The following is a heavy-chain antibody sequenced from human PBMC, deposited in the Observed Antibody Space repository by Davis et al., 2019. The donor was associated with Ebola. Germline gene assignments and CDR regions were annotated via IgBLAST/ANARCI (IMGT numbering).Heavy chain of an antibody. J-gene: IGHJ6*04. D-gene: IGHD2-2*01. Sequence: AASVKVSCKASGYTFTSYAMHWVRQAPGQRLEWMGWNNAGTGNTTYSQKFQGRVTITRDTSASTAYMELSSLRSEDTAVYYCARGAHIVVVPAAKSYYYGMDVWGKGTTVTVSS. CDR1: GYTFTSYA. CDR2: NNAGTGNT. V-gene: IGHV1-3*01. CDR3: ARGAHIVVVPAAKSYYYGMDV.